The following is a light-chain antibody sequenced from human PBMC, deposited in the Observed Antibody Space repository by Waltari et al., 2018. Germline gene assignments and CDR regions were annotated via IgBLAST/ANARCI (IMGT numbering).Light chain of an antibody. J-gene: IGLJ2*01. Sequence: QSALTQPASVSGSPGQSINISCTGTSSDVGGYDYVSWYQQHPGKAPKLMIYEVSNRPSGVSNRFAASKSGNTASLTISGLQAEDEADYYCTSYTSSGTLVVFGGGTKLTVL. V-gene: IGLV2-14*01. CDR1: SSDVGGYDY. CDR3: TSYTSSGTLVV. CDR2: EVS.